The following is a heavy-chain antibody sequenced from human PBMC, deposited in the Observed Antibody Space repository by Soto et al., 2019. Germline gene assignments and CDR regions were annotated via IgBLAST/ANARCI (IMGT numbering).Heavy chain of an antibody. CDR2: ISAYNGNT. J-gene: IGHJ4*02. D-gene: IGHD5-12*01. V-gene: IGHV1-18*01. CDR3: ARDYYSGYGPSRIYFDY. CDR1: GYTFTSYG. Sequence: GASVKVSCKASGYTFTSYGISWVRQAPGQGLEWMGWISAYNGNTNYAQKLQGRVTMTTDTSTSTAYMELRSLRSDDTAVYYCARDYYSGYGPSRIYFDYWGQGTLVTVSS.